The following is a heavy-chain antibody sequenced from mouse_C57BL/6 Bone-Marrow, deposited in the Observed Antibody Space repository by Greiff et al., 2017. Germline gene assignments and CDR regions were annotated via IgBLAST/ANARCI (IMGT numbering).Heavy chain of an antibody. CDR1: GYTFTDYY. J-gene: IGHJ4*01. CDR3: ARRGKIYYDYDGYAMDY. Sequence: QVQLQQSGPELVKPGASVKISCKASGYTFTDYYINWVKQRPGQGLEWIGWIFPGSGSTYYHEKFKGKATLTVDKSSSTAYMLLSSLTSEDSAVYFCARRGKIYYDYDGYAMDYWGQGTSVTVSS. CDR2: IFPGSGST. V-gene: IGHV1-75*01. D-gene: IGHD2-4*01.